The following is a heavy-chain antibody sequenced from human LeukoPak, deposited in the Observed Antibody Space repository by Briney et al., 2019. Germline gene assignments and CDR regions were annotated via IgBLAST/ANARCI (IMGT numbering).Heavy chain of an antibody. CDR2: ISSRSSST. J-gene: IGHJ4*02. CDR1: GFTFSDYS. Sequence: GGSLRLSCAASGFTFSDYSMNWVRQGPGKGLEWVSSISSRSSSTSYIASVKGRFTISRDNAKNSLYLQMNRLRAEDTAVYYCARDPPGHEGYWGQGTLVTVSS. CDR3: ARDPPGHEGY. V-gene: IGHV3-21*01.